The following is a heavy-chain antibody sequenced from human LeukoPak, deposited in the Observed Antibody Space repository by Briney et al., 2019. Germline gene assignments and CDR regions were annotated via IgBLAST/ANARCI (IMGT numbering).Heavy chain of an antibody. Sequence: GASVKVSCKASGYTFTSCDINWVRQATGQGLEWMGWMNPNSGNTGYAQKFQGRVTMTRNTSISTAYMELSSLRSEDTAVYYCARVNITGFPYYYYYGMDVWGQGTTVTVSS. CDR3: ARVNITGFPYYYYYGMDV. CDR2: MNPNSGNT. V-gene: IGHV1-8*01. CDR1: GYTFTSCD. J-gene: IGHJ6*02. D-gene: IGHD1-20*01.